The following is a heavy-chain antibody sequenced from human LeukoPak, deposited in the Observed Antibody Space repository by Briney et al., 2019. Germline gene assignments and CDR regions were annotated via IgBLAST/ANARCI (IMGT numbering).Heavy chain of an antibody. D-gene: IGHD7-27*01. Sequence: PGRSLRLSCAASGFTFSSYGMHWVRQAPGKGLEWVAVISYDGSNKYYADSVKGRFTISRDNSKNTLYLQMNSLRAEDTAVYYCAKEVHWAYYFDYWGQGTLVTVSS. CDR3: AKEVHWAYYFDY. J-gene: IGHJ4*02. CDR2: ISYDGSNK. V-gene: IGHV3-30*18. CDR1: GFTFSSYG.